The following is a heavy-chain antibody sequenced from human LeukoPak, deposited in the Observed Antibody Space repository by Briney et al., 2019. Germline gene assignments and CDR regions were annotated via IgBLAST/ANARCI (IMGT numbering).Heavy chain of an antibody. CDR3: AKDIGYCSGGSCYPAGMDV. D-gene: IGHD2-15*01. V-gene: IGHV3-30*18. J-gene: IGHJ6*04. Sequence: GGSLRLSCAASGFTFSSYGTHWVRPAPGRGLEWVAVISYDGSNKYNADSVKGRFTISRDNSKNTLYLQMNSLRAEDTAVYYCAKDIGYCSGGSCYPAGMDVWGKGTTVTVSS. CDR1: GFTFSSYG. CDR2: ISYDGSNK.